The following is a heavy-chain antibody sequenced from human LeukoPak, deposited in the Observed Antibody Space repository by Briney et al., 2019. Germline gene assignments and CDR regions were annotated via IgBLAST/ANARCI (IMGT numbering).Heavy chain of an antibody. J-gene: IGHJ6*02. Sequence: SETLSLTCTVSGGSISSYYWSWIRQPPGKGLEWIGYIYYSGSTNYNPSLKSRVTISVDTSKNQLSLKLSSVTAADTAVYYCARLPAAGRYYYYGMDVWGQGTTVTVSS. V-gene: IGHV4-59*08. CDR1: GGSISSYY. D-gene: IGHD6-13*01. CDR3: ARLPAAGRYYYYGMDV. CDR2: IYYSGST.